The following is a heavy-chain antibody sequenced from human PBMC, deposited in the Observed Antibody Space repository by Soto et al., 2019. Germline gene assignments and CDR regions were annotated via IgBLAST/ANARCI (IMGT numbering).Heavy chain of an antibody. CDR1: GYSFTSYW. CDR2: IDPSGSYT. CDR3: AVVVVAADWFDP. Sequence: GESLKISCKGSGYSFTSYWISWVRQMPGKGLEWMGRIDPSGSYTNYSPSFQGHVTISADKSISTAYLQWSSLKASDTAMYYCAVVVVAADWFDPWGQGTLVTVSS. J-gene: IGHJ5*02. V-gene: IGHV5-10-1*01. D-gene: IGHD2-15*01.